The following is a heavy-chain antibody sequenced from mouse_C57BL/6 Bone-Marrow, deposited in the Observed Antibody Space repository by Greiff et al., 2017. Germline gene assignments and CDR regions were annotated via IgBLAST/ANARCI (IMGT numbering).Heavy chain of an antibody. V-gene: IGHV14-2*01. CDR2: IDPEDGET. J-gene: IGHJ3*01. CDR3: ARTGSSPWFAY. Sequence: EVKLQESGAELVKPGASVKLSCTASGFNIKDYYMHWVKQRTEQGLEWIGRIDPEDGETKYAPKFQGKAPITAATSSNPTYLQLSILTSADTAVYYCARTGSSPWFAYWGQGTLVTVSA. CDR1: GFNIKDYY. D-gene: IGHD1-1*01.